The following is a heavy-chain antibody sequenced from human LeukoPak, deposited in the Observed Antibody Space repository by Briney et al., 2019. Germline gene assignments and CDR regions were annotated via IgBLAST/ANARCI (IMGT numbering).Heavy chain of an antibody. J-gene: IGHJ4*02. V-gene: IGHV4-61*02. CDR2: IYTSGST. Sequence: SETLSLTCTVSGGSISSGSYYWSWIRQPAGKGLEWIGRIYTSGSTNYNPSLKSRVTISADMSKNQFSLKLSSVTAADTAVYYCARETYCAADCYSGFDFWGQGTLVTVSS. CDR3: ARETYCAADCYSGFDF. D-gene: IGHD2-21*02. CDR1: GGSISSGSYY.